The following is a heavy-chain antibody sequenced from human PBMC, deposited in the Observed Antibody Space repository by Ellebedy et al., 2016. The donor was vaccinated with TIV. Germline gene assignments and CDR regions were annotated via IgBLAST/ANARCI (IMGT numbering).Heavy chain of an antibody. J-gene: IGHJ3*01. CDR1: GFTFSSFA. Sequence: GESLKISCAASGFTFSSFAMHWVRQAPGKGLEWISVIYRDKSTYYADSLKGRFTISRDDSKNTLYLQMNSLRAEDTAVYYCSRETFNDVDLDLWGTFDFWGQGTMVTVSS. V-gene: IGHV3-66*01. D-gene: IGHD3-16*01. CDR2: IYRDKST. CDR3: SRETFNDVDLDLWGTFDF.